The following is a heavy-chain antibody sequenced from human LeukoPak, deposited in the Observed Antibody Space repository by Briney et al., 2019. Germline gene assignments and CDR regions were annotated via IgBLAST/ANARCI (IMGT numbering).Heavy chain of an antibody. CDR2: ISGSGGST. J-gene: IGHJ4*02. D-gene: IGHD4-17*01. CDR1: GFTFSSYT. Sequence: PGGSLRLSCAASGFTFSSYTMSWVRQAPGKGLEWVSAISGSGGSTYYADSVKGRFTISRDNSKNTLYLQMISLRAEDTAVYYCAKDIRDDYGDYFDYWGQGTLVTVSS. V-gene: IGHV3-23*01. CDR3: AKDIRDDYGDYFDY.